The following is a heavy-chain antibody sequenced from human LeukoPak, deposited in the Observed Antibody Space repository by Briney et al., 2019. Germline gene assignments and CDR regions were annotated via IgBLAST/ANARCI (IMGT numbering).Heavy chain of an antibody. Sequence: TGGSLRLSCAASGFTFSSYSMNWVRQAPGKGLEWVAVISYDGSNKYYADSVKGRFTISRDNSKNTLYLQMNSLRAEDTAVYYCARDLSPTYYYGSGSYYGYWGQGTLVTVSS. D-gene: IGHD3-10*01. J-gene: IGHJ4*02. CDR3: ARDLSPTYYYGSGSYYGY. CDR1: GFTFSSYS. V-gene: IGHV3-30*03. CDR2: ISYDGSNK.